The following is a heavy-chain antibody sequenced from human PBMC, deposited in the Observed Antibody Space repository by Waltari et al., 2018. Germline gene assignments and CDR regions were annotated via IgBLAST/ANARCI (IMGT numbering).Heavy chain of an antibody. Sequence: QVQLQESGQGLVKPSGTLSLTCAVSGDSIRGNYWWSGGRQSPEKGLEWIGQVYHSGKTQYNPSRQSRVTISVDKPKNRCSLNLNSVTAADTAVYYGAGDRAIGRFFDYWGRGTLVTVSS. D-gene: IGHD2-2*01. J-gene: IGHJ4*01. CDR2: VYHSGKT. CDR3: AGDRAIGRFFDY. V-gene: IGHV4-4*02. CDR1: GDSIRGNYW.